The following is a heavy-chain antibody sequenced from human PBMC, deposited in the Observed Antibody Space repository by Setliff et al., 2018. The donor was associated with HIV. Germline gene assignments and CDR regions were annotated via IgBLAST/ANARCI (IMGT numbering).Heavy chain of an antibody. J-gene: IGHJ4*02. CDR3: ARGLDYGSGSYSYQRDSHSFSH. CDR1: GGSFSDYY. D-gene: IGHD3-10*01. CDR2: INHSGDT. V-gene: IGHV4-34*01. Sequence: SETLSLTCVVYGGSFSDYYWSWIRQPPGKGLEWIGEINHSGDTTYNPSLKSRVTMSVDTTKNKFSLKLNTVTAADTATYSCARGLDYGSGSYSYQRDSHSFSHWAQGTLVTVSS.